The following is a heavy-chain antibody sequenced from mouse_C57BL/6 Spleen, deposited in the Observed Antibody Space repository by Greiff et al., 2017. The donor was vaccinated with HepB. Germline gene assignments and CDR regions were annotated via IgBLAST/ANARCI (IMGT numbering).Heavy chain of an antibody. J-gene: IGHJ1*03. D-gene: IGHD1-1*01. Sequence: EVKLQESGPELVKPGASVKIPCKASGYTFTDYNMDWVKQSHGKSLEWIGDINPNNGGTIYNQKFKGKATLTVDKSSSTAYMGLRSLTSEDTAVYYCARGGYYGSSLYWYFDVWGTGTTVTVSS. CDR2: INPNNGGT. V-gene: IGHV1-18*01. CDR3: ARGGYYGSSLYWYFDV. CDR1: GYTFTDYN.